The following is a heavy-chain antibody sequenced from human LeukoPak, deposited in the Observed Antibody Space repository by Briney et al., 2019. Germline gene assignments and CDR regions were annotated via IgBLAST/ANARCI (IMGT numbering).Heavy chain of an antibody. CDR2: ITSSSTV. Sequence: GGSLRLSCAASGFTFSSYSMNWVRQAPRKGLEWPSYITSSSTVQYADSVKGRFTISRDNAKNSLYLQMNSLRAEDTAVYYCARGKSGMAYFDYWGQGTLVTVSS. CDR1: GFTFSSYS. CDR3: ARGKSGMAYFDY. J-gene: IGHJ4*02. V-gene: IGHV3-48*01. D-gene: IGHD5-18*01.